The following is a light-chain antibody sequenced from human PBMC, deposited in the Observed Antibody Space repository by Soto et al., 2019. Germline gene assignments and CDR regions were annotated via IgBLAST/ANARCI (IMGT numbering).Light chain of an antibody. CDR3: KQFAISTT. J-gene: IGKJ1*01. CDR2: DDS. Sequence: IQMTQSTSTLSASVGDRVTITCRASHNIERWMAWYQQKPGKAPSILIFDDSTLHSGVPSRFSGSGSGTDFTLTISSLQPDDFATYYCKQFAISTTFGQGTKVDI. V-gene: IGKV1-5*01. CDR1: HNIERW.